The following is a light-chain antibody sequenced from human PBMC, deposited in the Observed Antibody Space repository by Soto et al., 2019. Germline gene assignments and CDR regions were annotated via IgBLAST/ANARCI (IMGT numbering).Light chain of an antibody. Sequence: EIVMTQSPATLSVSPGERATLSCRASQSVSGNLAWYQQTPGQAPRVAIYDASTRATVIPARFSGSGSGTEFTLTISSLQSEDFAVYYCQQYDTWPLTFGGGTKVDIK. CDR3: QQYDTWPLT. V-gene: IGKV3-15*01. J-gene: IGKJ4*01. CDR1: QSVSGN. CDR2: DAS.